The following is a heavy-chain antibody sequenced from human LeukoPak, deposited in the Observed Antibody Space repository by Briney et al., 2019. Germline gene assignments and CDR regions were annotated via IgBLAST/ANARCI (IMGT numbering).Heavy chain of an antibody. CDR1: GFTFDDYG. CDR2: INCNGGST. Sequence: GGSLRLSCATSGFTFDDYGMSWVHQAPGKGLEWVSGINCNGGSTGYADSVKGRFTISRDNAKNSLYLQMNSLRAEDTALYHCARATYGDYIRGWFDPWGQGTLVTVSS. V-gene: IGHV3-20*01. J-gene: IGHJ5*02. CDR3: ARATYGDYIRGWFDP. D-gene: IGHD4-17*01.